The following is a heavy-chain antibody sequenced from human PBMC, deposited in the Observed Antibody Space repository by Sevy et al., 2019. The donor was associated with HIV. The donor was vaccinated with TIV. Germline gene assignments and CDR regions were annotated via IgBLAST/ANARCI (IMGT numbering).Heavy chain of an antibody. D-gene: IGHD3-22*01. CDR2: IYSGVTT. CDR3: ARMSLYYYDSSSYYTTGNAFDI. V-gene: IGHV3-53*01. Sequence: GGSLRLSCAASGFTVGSNYMSWVRQAPGKGLEWVSIIYSGVTTSYGDSVKGRFTISRDNSKNTLYLQMNSLRAEDTAWYYCARMSLYYYDSSSYYTTGNAFDIWGQGTMVTVSS. CDR1: GFTVGSNY. J-gene: IGHJ3*02.